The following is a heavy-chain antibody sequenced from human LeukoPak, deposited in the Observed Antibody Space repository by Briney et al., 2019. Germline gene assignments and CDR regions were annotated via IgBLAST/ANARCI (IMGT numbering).Heavy chain of an antibody. D-gene: IGHD3-22*01. CDR1: IGSISSGGYS. CDR2: IYHSGST. J-gene: IGHJ3*02. CDR3: ARGGPYDSSGYWAFDI. V-gene: IGHV4-30-2*01. Sequence: SQTLSLTCAVSIGSISSGGYSWSWIRQPPGKGLEWIGYIYHSGSTYYNPSLKSRVTISVDRSKNQFSLKLSSVTAADTAVYYCARGGPYDSSGYWAFDIWGQGTMVTVSS.